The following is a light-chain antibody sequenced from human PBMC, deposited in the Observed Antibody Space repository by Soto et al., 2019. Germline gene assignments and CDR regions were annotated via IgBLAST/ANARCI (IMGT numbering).Light chain of an antibody. Sequence: EIVMTQSPATLSVSPGERATLSCRASQSVSSNLAWYQQKPGRAPRLLIYGASTRATGLPARFRGSGSGTAFTLTISSLQSEDFAVYYCRQYNNWPPWTFGQGTKVDIK. J-gene: IGKJ1*01. V-gene: IGKV3-15*01. CDR1: QSVSSN. CDR2: GAS. CDR3: RQYNNWPPWT.